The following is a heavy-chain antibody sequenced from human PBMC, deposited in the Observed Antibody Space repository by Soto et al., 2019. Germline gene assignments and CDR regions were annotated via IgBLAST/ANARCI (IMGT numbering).Heavy chain of an antibody. CDR3: AKYSDSSGYLDY. J-gene: IGHJ4*02. Sequence: ASVKVSCKASGGTFSSYAISWVRQAPGQGLEWMGGIIPIFGTANYAQKFQGRVTITADESTSTAYMELSSLRSEDTAVYYCAKYSDSSGYLDYWGQGTLVTVSS. D-gene: IGHD3-22*01. CDR1: GGTFSSYA. V-gene: IGHV1-69*13. CDR2: IIPIFGTA.